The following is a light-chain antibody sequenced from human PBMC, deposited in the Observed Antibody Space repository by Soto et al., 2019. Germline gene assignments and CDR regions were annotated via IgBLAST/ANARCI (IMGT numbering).Light chain of an antibody. CDR1: QSVNNR. Sequence: IQMTQSPSTLSASEGDRVIITCRPSQSVNNRLAWYQQRPGKAPKLLIYLASTLESGVPSRFSGSGSGTEFTLTISSLQPDESATYYCQHYKEYPWTFGQGTKVEIK. J-gene: IGKJ1*01. CDR2: LAS. V-gene: IGKV1-5*03. CDR3: QHYKEYPWT.